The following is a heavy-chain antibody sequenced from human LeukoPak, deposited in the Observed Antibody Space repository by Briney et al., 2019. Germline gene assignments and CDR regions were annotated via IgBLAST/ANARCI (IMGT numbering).Heavy chain of an antibody. J-gene: IGHJ3*02. Sequence: PGGSLRLSCAASGFTFSSYWMSWVRQAPGKGLEWVSVIYSGGSTYYADSVKGRFTISRDNSKNTLYLQMNSLRAEDTAVYYCARSLNDAFDIWGQGTMVTVSP. V-gene: IGHV3-53*01. CDR3: ARSLNDAFDI. CDR1: GFTFSSYW. CDR2: IYSGGST.